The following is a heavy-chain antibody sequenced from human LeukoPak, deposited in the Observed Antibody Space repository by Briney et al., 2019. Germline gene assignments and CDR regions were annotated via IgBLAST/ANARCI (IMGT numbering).Heavy chain of an antibody. CDR3: ARVGSYYDSSGYYFAFDI. V-gene: IGHV4-59*01. J-gene: IGHJ3*02. CDR1: GGSISSYY. D-gene: IGHD3-22*01. CDR2: IYYSGST. Sequence: SETLSLTCTVSGGSISSYYWSWIRQPPGKGLEWIGYIYYSGSTNYKPSLKSRVTISVDTSKNQFSLKLSSVTAADTAVYYCARVGSYYDSSGYYFAFDIWGQGTMVTVSS.